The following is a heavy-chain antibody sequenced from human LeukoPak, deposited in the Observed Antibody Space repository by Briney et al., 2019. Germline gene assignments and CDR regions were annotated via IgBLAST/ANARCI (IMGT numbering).Heavy chain of an antibody. J-gene: IGHJ1*01. CDR2: IYYSGST. CDR1: GGSISSGDYY. CDR3: ARCPAREPTLQH. D-gene: IGHD1-14*01. V-gene: IGHV4-30-4*01. Sequence: PSQTLSLTCTVSGGSISSGDYYWSWICQPPGKGLEWIGYIYYSGSTYYNPSLKSRVTISVDTSKNQFSLKLSSVTAADTAVYYCARCPAREPTLQHWGQGTLVTVSS.